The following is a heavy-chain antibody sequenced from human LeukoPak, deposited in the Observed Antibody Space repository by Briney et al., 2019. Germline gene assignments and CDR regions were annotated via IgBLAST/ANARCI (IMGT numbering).Heavy chain of an antibody. CDR2: INPNSGNT. Sequence: ASVKVSCKASGYTFTGYYMHWVRQAPGQGLEWMGWINPNSGNTNYAQKLQGRVTMTTDTSTSTAYMELRSLRSDDTAVYYCARDIDEDTAMVKWGQGTLVTVSS. V-gene: IGHV1-18*04. CDR1: GYTFTGYY. CDR3: ARDIDEDTAMVK. D-gene: IGHD5-18*01. J-gene: IGHJ4*02.